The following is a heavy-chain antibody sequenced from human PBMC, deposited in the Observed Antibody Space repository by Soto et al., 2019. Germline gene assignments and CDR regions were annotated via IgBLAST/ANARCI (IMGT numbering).Heavy chain of an antibody. D-gene: IGHD3-10*01. Sequence: GGSLRLSCAASGFTFSSYGMHWVRQAPGKGLEWVAVISYDGSNKYYADSVKGRFTISRDNSKNTLYLQMNSLRAEDTAVYYCAKDGSTMVRPDYWGQGTLVTVSS. CDR3: AKDGSTMVRPDY. J-gene: IGHJ4*02. V-gene: IGHV3-30*18. CDR2: ISYDGSNK. CDR1: GFTFSSYG.